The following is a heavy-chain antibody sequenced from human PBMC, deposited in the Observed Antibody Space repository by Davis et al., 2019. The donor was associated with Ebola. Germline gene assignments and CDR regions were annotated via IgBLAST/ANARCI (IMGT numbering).Heavy chain of an antibody. Sequence: GESLKISCAASGFTFATYPMTRVRQTPGKGLEWVSSISSSGSYIYYADSVKGRFTISRDNAKNSLYLQMSSLRVEDTAVYYCARDYCDTTTCYDHWGQGSLVTVSS. CDR1: GFTFATYP. J-gene: IGHJ4*02. CDR2: ISSSGSYI. V-gene: IGHV3-21*01. D-gene: IGHD2-2*01. CDR3: ARDYCDTTTCYDH.